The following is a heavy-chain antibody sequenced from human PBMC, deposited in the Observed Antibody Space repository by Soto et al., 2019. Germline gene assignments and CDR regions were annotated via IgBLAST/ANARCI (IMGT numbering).Heavy chain of an antibody. CDR1: GFTFSSYS. V-gene: IGHV3-21*01. D-gene: IGHD4-4*01. Sequence: EVQLVESGGGLVKPGGSLRLSCAASGFTFSSYSMNWVRQAPGKGLEWVSSISSSSSYIYYADSVKGRFTIPRDNAKNSLYLPMSSLRAEDTAVYYCARDGSEMTTVTTCYDYWGQGTLVTVSA. J-gene: IGHJ4*02. CDR2: ISSSSSYI. CDR3: ARDGSEMTTVTTCYDY.